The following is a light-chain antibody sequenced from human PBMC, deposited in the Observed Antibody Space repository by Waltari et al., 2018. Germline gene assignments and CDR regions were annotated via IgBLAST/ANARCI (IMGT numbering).Light chain of an antibody. J-gene: IGLJ3*02. V-gene: IGLV1-44*01. CDR2: GNN. Sequence: QSVLTQPPSASGTPGQRVTISCSGSRSNIGSNTVNWYQQPPGTAPKLLIYGNNQRPSGVPDRFSGSKSGTSASLAISGLQSEDEAQYYCATRDGSLKGPVFGGGTKLTVL. CDR3: ATRDGSLKGPV. CDR1: RSNIGSNT.